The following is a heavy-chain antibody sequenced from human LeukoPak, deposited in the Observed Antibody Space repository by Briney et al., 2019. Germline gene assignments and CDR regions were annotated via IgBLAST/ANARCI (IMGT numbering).Heavy chain of an antibody. CDR1: GGSISSSNW. CDR3: ARQRGYYYGSGSYYIPRTNWFDP. Sequence: PSETLSLTCAVSGGSISSSNWWSWVRQPPGKGLEWIGEIYHSGSTNYNPSLKSRVTISVDTSKNQFSLKLSSVTAADTAVYYCARQRGYYYGSGSYYIPRTNWFDPWGQGTLVTVSS. V-gene: IGHV4-4*02. J-gene: IGHJ5*02. CDR2: IYHSGST. D-gene: IGHD3-10*01.